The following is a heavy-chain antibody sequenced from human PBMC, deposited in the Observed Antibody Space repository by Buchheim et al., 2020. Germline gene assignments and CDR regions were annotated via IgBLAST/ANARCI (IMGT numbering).Heavy chain of an antibody. Sequence: QLQLQKSGPGLVKPSETLSLTCTVSGGPITNTIYYWGWIRQPPGKGLEWIGSIQSSGSTYYSPSLKSRVTISVDTSKNQFSLKLSSVTAADTAVYYCARIDSSSWKDYFDYWGQGTL. V-gene: IGHV4-39*01. CDR3: ARIDSSSWKDYFDY. D-gene: IGHD6-13*01. J-gene: IGHJ4*02. CDR1: GGPITNTIYY. CDR2: IQSSGST.